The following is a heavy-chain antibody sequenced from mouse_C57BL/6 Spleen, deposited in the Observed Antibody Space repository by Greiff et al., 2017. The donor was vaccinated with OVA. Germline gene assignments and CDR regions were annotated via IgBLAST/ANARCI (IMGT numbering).Heavy chain of an antibody. Sequence: QVQLQQSGPELVKPGASVKISCKASGYAFSSSWMNWVKQRPGKGLEWIGRISPGDGDTTYNGKFKGKATLTADKSSSTAYMQISSLTSEDSAVYFCARDYGSPFDYWGQGTTLTVSS. CDR2: ISPGDGDT. CDR3: ARDYGSPFDY. V-gene: IGHV1-82*01. J-gene: IGHJ2*01. CDR1: GYAFSSSW. D-gene: IGHD1-1*01.